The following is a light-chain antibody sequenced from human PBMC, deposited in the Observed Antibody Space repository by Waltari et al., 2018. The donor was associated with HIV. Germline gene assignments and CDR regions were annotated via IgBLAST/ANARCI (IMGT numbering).Light chain of an antibody. CDR1: HSVRSH. Sequence: EIMLTQSPATLSLSPGERSTVSCRASHSVRSHLAWYQHTPGQSPRLLIYDASNRASGIPARFSGSGSGTDFTLTISSLEPEDFAIYYCEQRANWPSITFGQGTRLEIK. CDR3: EQRANWPSIT. J-gene: IGKJ5*01. V-gene: IGKV3-11*01. CDR2: DAS.